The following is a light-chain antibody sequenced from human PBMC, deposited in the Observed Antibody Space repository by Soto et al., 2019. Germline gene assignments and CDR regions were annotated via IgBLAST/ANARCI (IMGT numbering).Light chain of an antibody. CDR3: QQYHDWPPLT. J-gene: IGKJ4*01. Sequence: EIVMTQSPATLSVSPGERATLSCRASQSVGSTLAWYQQKPGQAPRLLIYGASTRATGVPARFSGSGPGTELTLTINSLQSEDLAVYYCQQYHDWPPLTFGGGTKVEIK. V-gene: IGKV3-15*01. CDR1: QSVGST. CDR2: GAS.